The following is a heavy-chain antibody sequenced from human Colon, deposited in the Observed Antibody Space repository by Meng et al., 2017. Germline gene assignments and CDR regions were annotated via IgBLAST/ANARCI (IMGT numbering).Heavy chain of an antibody. Sequence: QWQLQESGPGLVKPSGTLSLTCTVSGDSSSSDIWWSWVRQPPGKGLEWIGEVYHRGDTNYNPSLKSRVVISVDRSKNQFSLNLSSVTAADTAVYYCGRDQGRQLINHWGQGTLVTASS. V-gene: IGHV4-4*02. CDR2: VYHRGDT. CDR3: GRDQGRQLINH. CDR1: GDSSSSDIW. D-gene: IGHD1-1*01. J-gene: IGHJ4*02.